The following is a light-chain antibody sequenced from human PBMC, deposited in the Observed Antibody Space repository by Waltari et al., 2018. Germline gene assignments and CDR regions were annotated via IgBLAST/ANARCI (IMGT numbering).Light chain of an antibody. V-gene: IGLV1-40*01. CDR2: GDS. J-gene: IGLJ2*01. CDR3: QSFDTSLGAI. CDR1: SSNIGAGQH. Sequence: QSVLAQPPSVSGAPGQRVTISCTGSSSNIGAGQHVHWYQEFPGTAPKLLIYGDSNRPSGVPDRFSGSKSGTSASLAITGLQAEDEANYYCQSFDTSLGAIFGGGTKVTVL.